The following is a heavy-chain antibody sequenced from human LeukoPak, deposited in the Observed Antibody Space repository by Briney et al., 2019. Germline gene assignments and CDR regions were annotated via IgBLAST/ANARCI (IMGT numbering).Heavy chain of an antibody. Sequence: SETLSLTCTVSGASISSGTYYWNWIRQSAGKGLEWIGHIDITGSTNYNPSLKSRVTISVDTSKNQFSLRLSSVTAVDTAVYYCARDVIAWGQGTLVTVSS. CDR2: IDITGST. CDR1: GASISSGTYY. V-gene: IGHV4-61*09. CDR3: ARDVIA. J-gene: IGHJ5*02.